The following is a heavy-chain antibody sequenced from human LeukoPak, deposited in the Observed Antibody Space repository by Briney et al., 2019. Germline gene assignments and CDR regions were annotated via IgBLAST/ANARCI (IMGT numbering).Heavy chain of an antibody. D-gene: IGHD2-15*01. CDR1: GFAFSSYW. CDR3: GRFGYVSAVDT. CDR2: IEPAGSAT. J-gene: IGHJ5*02. V-gene: IGHV3-7*01. Sequence: PRGSLRLSCGASGFAFSSYWMTWLRQAPGKGLEFVANIEPAGSATYYADSVKGRFTISRDNTKNLLYLQMNSLTAEDSAVYHCGRFGYVSAVDTWGQGALVTVSS.